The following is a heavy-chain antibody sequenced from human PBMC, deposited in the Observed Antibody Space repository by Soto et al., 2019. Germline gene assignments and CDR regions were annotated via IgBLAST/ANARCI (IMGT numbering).Heavy chain of an antibody. J-gene: IGHJ3*02. Sequence: QVQLQESGPGLVMPAETLSLTCTVSGGSISSYCWSWIRQPPGKGLEWIGYIYYSGSTNYNPSLKSRVTISVDTSKNQFSLKLSSVTAADTAVYYCARRYSSAFDIWGQGTMVTVSS. CDR2: IYYSGST. V-gene: IGHV4-59*08. CDR1: GGSISSYC. CDR3: ARRYSSAFDI. D-gene: IGHD6-13*01.